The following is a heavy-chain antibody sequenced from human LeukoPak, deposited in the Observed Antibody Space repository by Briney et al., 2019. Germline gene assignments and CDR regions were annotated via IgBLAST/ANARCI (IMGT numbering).Heavy chain of an antibody. CDR1: GFTFSSYG. Sequence: PGGSLRLSCAASGFTFSSYGMHWVRQAPGKGLEWVAVISYDGSNKYYADSVKGRFTISRDNSKNTLYLQMNSLRAEDTAVYYCAGSPNDAFDIWGQGTMVTVSS. J-gene: IGHJ3*02. CDR3: AGSPNDAFDI. CDR2: ISYDGSNK. V-gene: IGHV3-30*03.